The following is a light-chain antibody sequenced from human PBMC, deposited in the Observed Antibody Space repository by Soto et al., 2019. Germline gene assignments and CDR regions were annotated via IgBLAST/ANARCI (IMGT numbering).Light chain of an antibody. CDR2: DAS. Sequence: EIVMTQSPATLSVSPGERATLSCRDSQSVSRDLAWYQQKPGQAPRLLISDASTRATGIPVRFSGSGSGTELTLTMSSLQSEDFALYYCQQYNKWPPLTFGGGTKVEI. CDR1: QSVSRD. J-gene: IGKJ4*01. CDR3: QQYNKWPPLT. V-gene: IGKV3-15*01.